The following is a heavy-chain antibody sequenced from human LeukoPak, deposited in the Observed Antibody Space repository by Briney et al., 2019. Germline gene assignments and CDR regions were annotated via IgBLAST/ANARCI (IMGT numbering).Heavy chain of an antibody. V-gene: IGHV3-30*03. CDR2: ISYDGSNK. CDR3: VRAYFSGNYYYPFDI. Sequence: GSLRLSCAASGFTFSSYGMHWVRQAPGKGLEWVAVISYDGSNKYYADSVKGRFTISRDNSKNSLYLQMNSLKTEDTAVYYCVRAYFSGNYYYPFDIWGQGTMVTVSS. CDR1: GFTFSSYG. D-gene: IGHD1-26*01. J-gene: IGHJ3*02.